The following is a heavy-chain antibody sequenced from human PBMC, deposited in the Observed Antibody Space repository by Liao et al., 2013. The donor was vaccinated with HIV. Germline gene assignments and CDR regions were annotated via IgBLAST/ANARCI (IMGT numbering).Heavy chain of an antibody. D-gene: IGHD2-21*01. Sequence: QVQLRESGPGLVKPSETLSLTCSVSGGSIRSYYWSWIRQSAGKGLEWIGHIYSSGSTNYNPSLKSRVTISVDTSNSQFSLKLTSVTAADTAMYYCARDQGGGVRMWYGFDIWGQGTMVTVSS. J-gene: IGHJ3*02. CDR1: GGSIRSYY. CDR3: ARDQGGGVRMWYGFDI. CDR2: IYSSGST. V-gene: IGHV4-4*07.